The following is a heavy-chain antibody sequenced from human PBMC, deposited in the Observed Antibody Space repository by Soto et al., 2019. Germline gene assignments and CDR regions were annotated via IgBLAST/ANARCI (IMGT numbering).Heavy chain of an antibody. Sequence: QLQLQESGPGLVKPSETLSLTCSVSGGSITSSSYYWGWIRQPPGKGLEWIGTIYYTGRTYYNPSLNSRVTMSVDKSKTKFSLKLSSVTAADTAVYYCARHLLLWSGGGFWCQGALVTVSS. D-gene: IGHD2-2*01. CDR1: GGSITSSSYY. CDR2: IYYTGRT. V-gene: IGHV4-39*01. CDR3: ARHLLLWSGGGF. J-gene: IGHJ4*02.